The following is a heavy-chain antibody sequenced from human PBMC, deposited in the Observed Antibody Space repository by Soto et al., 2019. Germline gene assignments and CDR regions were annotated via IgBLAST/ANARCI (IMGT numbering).Heavy chain of an antibody. CDR1: GFTFSSYW. D-gene: IGHD6-19*01. J-gene: IGHJ3*02. V-gene: IGHV3-74*01. Sequence: GGALRLSCAASGFTFSSYWMHWVRQAPGKGLVWVSRIKTDGSSTNYADSVKGRFSISRDNAQNTLHLQMNSLRAEDTAVYYCARGFNSGPRSIFDIWGQGTMVTVSS. CDR3: ARGFNSGPRSIFDI. CDR2: IKTDGSST.